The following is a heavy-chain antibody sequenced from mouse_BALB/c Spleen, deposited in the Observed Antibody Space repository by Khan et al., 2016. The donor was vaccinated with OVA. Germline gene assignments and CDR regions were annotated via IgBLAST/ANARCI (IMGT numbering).Heavy chain of an antibody. Sequence: EVELVESGGGLVQPGGSLKLSCAASGFTFSSNTMSWVRQTPEKRLEWVAYITNGGGSTYYPDTVKGRFTISRHNAKNTLYLQMSSLKSEDTTMYYCARVPTFITTALDYWGQGTSVTVSS. CDR2: ITNGGGST. J-gene: IGHJ4*01. V-gene: IGHV5-12-2*01. D-gene: IGHD1-2*01. CDR3: ARVPTFITTALDY. CDR1: GFTFSSNT.